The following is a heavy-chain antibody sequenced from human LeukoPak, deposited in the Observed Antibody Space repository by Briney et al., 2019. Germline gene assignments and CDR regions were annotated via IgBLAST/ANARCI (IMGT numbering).Heavy chain of an antibody. V-gene: IGHV1-18*01. CDR1: GYTFTSYG. Sequence: ASVKDSCKASGYTFTSYGISWVRQAPGQGLEWMGWISAYNGNTNYAQKLQGRVTMTTDTSTSTAYMELRSLRSDDTAVYYCAREYYDSSGYYPSNFDYWGQGTLVTVSS. J-gene: IGHJ4*02. CDR2: ISAYNGNT. D-gene: IGHD3-22*01. CDR3: AREYYDSSGYYPSNFDY.